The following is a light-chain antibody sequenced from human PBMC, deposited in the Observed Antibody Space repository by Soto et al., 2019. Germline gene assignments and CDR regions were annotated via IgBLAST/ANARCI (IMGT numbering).Light chain of an antibody. CDR2: KAS. CDR3: QHYNSYSWT. Sequence: EIQMTQSPSTLSATVGDRVSINCRASQSISAWLAWYQQRPGKAPRLLIYKASTLEIGVPSRFSGSGSGTEFTLTISSLQPDDFATYYCQHYNSYSWTFGQGTKVDI. CDR1: QSISAW. J-gene: IGKJ1*01. V-gene: IGKV1-5*03.